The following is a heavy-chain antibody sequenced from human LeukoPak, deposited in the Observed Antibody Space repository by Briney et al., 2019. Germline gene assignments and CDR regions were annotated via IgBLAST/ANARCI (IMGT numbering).Heavy chain of an antibody. CDR3: ARRNAPYGPFDP. V-gene: IGHV3-23*01. CDR1: GFTFSNYA. D-gene: IGHD3-10*01. Sequence: GGSLRLSCAASGFTFSNYAMNWVRQAPGKGLEWVSVVGGSDGTTYYADSVKGRSTISRDNSKNTVYMQMNSLRAEDTAVYYCARRNAPYGPFDPWGQGILVTVSS. J-gene: IGHJ5*02. CDR2: VGGSDGTT.